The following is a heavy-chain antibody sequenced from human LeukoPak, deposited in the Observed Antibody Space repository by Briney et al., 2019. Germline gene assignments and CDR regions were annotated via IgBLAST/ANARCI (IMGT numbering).Heavy chain of an antibody. D-gene: IGHD3-10*02. Sequence: GGSLRLSCAASGSIFSNYWMGWVRQAPGKGLESLANIKTDGSEKYYVDSVKGRFSISRDNAKNSLYLQMNSLRAEDTAVYYCVSAVRGSSFAICGQGTKVTVSS. CDR2: IKTDGSEK. J-gene: IGHJ3*02. CDR1: GSIFSNYW. CDR3: VSAVRGSSFAI. V-gene: IGHV3-7*03.